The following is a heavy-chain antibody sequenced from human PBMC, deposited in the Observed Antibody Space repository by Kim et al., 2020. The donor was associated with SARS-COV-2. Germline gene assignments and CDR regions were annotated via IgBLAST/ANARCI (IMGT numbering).Heavy chain of an antibody. CDR1: GFTFSSYS. J-gene: IGHJ3*02. D-gene: IGHD1-26*01. V-gene: IGHV3-21*01. Sequence: GGSLRLSCAASGFTFSSYSMNWVRQAPGKGLEWVSSISSSSSYIYYADSVKGRFTISRDNAKNSLYLQMNSLRAEDTAVYYCAREWVGARSADAFDIWGQGTMVTVSS. CDR3: AREWVGARSADAFDI. CDR2: ISSSSSYI.